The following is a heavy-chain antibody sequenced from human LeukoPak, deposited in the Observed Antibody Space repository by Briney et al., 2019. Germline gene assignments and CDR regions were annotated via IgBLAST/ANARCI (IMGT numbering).Heavy chain of an antibody. CDR2: ISSSGTTI. D-gene: IGHD1-1*01. CDR1: GFTFSDYY. CDR3: VKDKGYLVATGIFDY. Sequence: GGSLRLSCAASGFTFSDYYMSWIRQAPGKGLEWVSYISSSGTTIYYADSVKGRFTISRDNTKNSLYLQMNSLSPDDIALYYCVKDKGYLVATGIFDYWGQGSLVTVSS. J-gene: IGHJ4*02. V-gene: IGHV3-11*01.